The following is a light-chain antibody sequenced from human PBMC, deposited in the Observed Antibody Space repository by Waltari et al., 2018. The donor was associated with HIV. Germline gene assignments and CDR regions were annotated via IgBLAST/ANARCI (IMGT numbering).Light chain of an antibody. V-gene: IGKV4-1*01. CDR3: QQYYSTPWT. Sequence: DIVMTQSPDSLAVSLGERATINCKSSQSVLYSSNNKNYLAWYQQNPGQPPKLLIYWASTREAGVPDRFSGSGSGTDFTLTSSSLQAEDVAVYYCQQYYSTPWTFGQGTKVEIK. CDR2: WAS. J-gene: IGKJ1*01. CDR1: QSVLYSSNNKNY.